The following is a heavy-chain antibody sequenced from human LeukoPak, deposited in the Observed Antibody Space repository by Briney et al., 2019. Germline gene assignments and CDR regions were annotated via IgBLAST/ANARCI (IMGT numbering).Heavy chain of an antibody. CDR1: EFTFSNYW. D-gene: IGHD6-19*01. CDR3: ATTVAGYPDDYLDY. J-gene: IGHJ4*02. CDR2: TSQDGTKN. V-gene: IGHV3-7*01. Sequence: GGSLRLSRVVSEFTFSNYWMSWVRQAPGKGLERVAHTSQDGTKNYYVDSVKGRFTISRDNAKNSLFLQMNSLRAEDTAVYYCATTVAGYPDDYLDYWGQGTLVTVSS.